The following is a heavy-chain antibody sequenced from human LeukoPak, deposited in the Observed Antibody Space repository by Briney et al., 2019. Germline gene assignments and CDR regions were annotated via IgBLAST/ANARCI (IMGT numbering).Heavy chain of an antibody. Sequence: GGSLRLSCAASGFTVSSNYMSWVRQAPGKGLEWVSSISSSSSYIYYADSVKGRFTISRDNAKNSLYLQMNSLRAEDTAVYYCARAHSSSSLALNYWGQGTLVTVSS. D-gene: IGHD6-6*01. CDR2: ISSSSSYI. V-gene: IGHV3-21*01. J-gene: IGHJ4*02. CDR3: ARAHSSSSLALNY. CDR1: GFTVSSNY.